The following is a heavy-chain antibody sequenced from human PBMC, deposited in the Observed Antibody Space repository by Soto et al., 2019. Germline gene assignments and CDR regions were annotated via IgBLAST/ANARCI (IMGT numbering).Heavy chain of an antibody. CDR2: ISYDGVNK. V-gene: IGHV3-30-3*01. Sequence: QVQLVESGGGAVHPGRSLRLSCAASGFIFSTSAMHWVRQAPGKGLEWLALISYDGVNKFYADPVKGRFSISRDNHRNTLSLQMNSLRPEDTAVYYCVSPGMARYFAYWGQGTVVTVSS. CDR3: VSPGMARYFAY. D-gene: IGHD2-8*01. J-gene: IGHJ4*02. CDR1: GFIFSTSA.